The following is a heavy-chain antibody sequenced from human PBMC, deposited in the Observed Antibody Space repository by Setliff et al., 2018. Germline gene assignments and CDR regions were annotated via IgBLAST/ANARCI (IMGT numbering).Heavy chain of an antibody. CDR3: ARVRRELVDY. Sequence: ASVKVSCKASGGTFSIYTISWVRQAPGQGLEWMGWISAYNGNTNYAQKLQGRVTMTTDTSTSTAYMELRSLRSDDTAVYYCARVRRELVDYWGQGTLVTVSS. J-gene: IGHJ4*02. CDR1: GGTFSIYT. CDR2: ISAYNGNT. V-gene: IGHV1-18*01. D-gene: IGHD1-26*01.